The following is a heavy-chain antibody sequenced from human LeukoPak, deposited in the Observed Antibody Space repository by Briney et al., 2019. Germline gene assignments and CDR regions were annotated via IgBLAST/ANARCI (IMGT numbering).Heavy chain of an antibody. CDR2: FDPEDGET. D-gene: IGHD2-15*01. CDR3: ATERLYCSGGSCYPFFDY. CDR1: GYTLTELS. J-gene: IGHJ4*02. Sequence: ASVKVSCKVSGYTLTELSMHWVRQAPGKGLEWMGGFDPEDGETIYAQKFQGRVTMTEDTSTDTAYMELSSLRSEDTAVYYCATERLYCSGGSCYPFFDYWGQGTLDTVSS. V-gene: IGHV1-24*01.